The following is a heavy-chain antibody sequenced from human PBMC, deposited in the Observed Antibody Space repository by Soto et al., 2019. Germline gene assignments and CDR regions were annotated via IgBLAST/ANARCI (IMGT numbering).Heavy chain of an antibody. CDR2: IYYSGST. CDR3: ARRGRSVAIDY. J-gene: IGHJ4*02. CDR1: GGSVSSGSYY. Sequence: SETLSLTCTVSGGSVSSGSYYWSWIRQPPGKGLEWIGYIYYSGSTNYNPSLKSRVTISVDTSKNQFSLKLSSVTAADTAVYYCARRGRSVAIDYWGQGTLVTVSS. D-gene: IGHD5-12*01. V-gene: IGHV4-61*01.